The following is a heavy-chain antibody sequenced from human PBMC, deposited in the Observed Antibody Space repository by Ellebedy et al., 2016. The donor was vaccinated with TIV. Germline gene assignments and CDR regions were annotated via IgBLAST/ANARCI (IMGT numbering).Heavy chain of an antibody. CDR1: GGSFSGYY. V-gene: IGHV4-34*01. CDR2: INHSGST. D-gene: IGHD5-18*01. Sequence: MPGGSLRLSCAVYGGSFSGYYWSWIRQPPGKGLEWIGEINHSGSTNYNPSLKSRVTISVDTSKNQFSLKLSSVTAADTAVYFCARCPYVDTSMVPDLWGRGTLVTVSS. CDR3: ARCPYVDTSMVPDL. J-gene: IGHJ2*01.